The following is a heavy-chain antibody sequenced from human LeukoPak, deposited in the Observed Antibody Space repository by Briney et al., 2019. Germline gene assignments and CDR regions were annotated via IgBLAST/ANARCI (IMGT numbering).Heavy chain of an antibody. D-gene: IGHD1-26*01. J-gene: IGHJ4*02. CDR1: GFTFSNHA. V-gene: IGHV3-23*01. CDR3: AKFSGSYSGIFDY. CDR2: ISASGDDT. Sequence: GGSLRLSCAASGFTFSNHAMTWVRQAPGKGLEWVAAISASGDDTFYADSVKGRFTISRDNSKNALYLQMNSLRAEDTAVYYCAKFSGSYSGIFDYWGQGTLVTVSS.